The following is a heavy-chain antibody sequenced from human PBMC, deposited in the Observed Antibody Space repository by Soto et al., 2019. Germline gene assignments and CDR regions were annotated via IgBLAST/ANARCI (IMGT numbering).Heavy chain of an antibody. CDR2: ITPLFGIP. J-gene: IGHJ5*02. Sequence: QVQLVQSGAEVKKPGSSVKVSCKASGGTSRSLSITWVRQAPGQGLEWMGGITPLFGIPNYTQKFQGRLTTTADKSTGTAYLELSSLRSEDTAVYYCARDTHCAGGWFDTWGRGTLVTVSS. CDR3: ARDTHCAGGWFDT. D-gene: IGHD2-15*01. V-gene: IGHV1-69*17. CDR1: GGTSRSLS.